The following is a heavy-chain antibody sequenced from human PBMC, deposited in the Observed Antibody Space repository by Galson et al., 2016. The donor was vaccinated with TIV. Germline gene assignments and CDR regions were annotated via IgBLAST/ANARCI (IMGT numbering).Heavy chain of an antibody. Sequence: SETLSLTCTVSGGSISTYYWSWIRQSPGKEREWIGLIYYTGRTAYKSSPKNRVTISADPSKNKFFLRLSSVTAADTAVYFCAREKSGFETVDRFHYYMDVWGKGTAVTVSS. CDR1: GGSISTYY. CDR3: AREKSGFETVDRFHYYMDV. D-gene: IGHD5-12*01. J-gene: IGHJ6*03. CDR2: IYYTGRT. V-gene: IGHV4-59*01.